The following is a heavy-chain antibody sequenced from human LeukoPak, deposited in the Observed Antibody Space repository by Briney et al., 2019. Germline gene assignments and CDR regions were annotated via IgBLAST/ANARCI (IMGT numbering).Heavy chain of an antibody. D-gene: IGHD6-13*01. J-gene: IGHJ4*02. CDR1: GFTFSSYG. Sequence: GGSLRLSCAASGFTFSSYGMHWVRQAPGKGLEWVAVISYDGSNKYYADSVKGRFTISRDNSKNTLYLQMNSLRAEDTAVYYCAKGRDSRDFDYWGQGTLVTVS. V-gene: IGHV3-30*18. CDR2: ISYDGSNK. CDR3: AKGRDSRDFDY.